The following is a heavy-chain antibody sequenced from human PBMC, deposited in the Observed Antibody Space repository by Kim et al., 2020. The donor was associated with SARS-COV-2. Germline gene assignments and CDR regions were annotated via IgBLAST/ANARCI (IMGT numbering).Heavy chain of an antibody. CDR3: ARLNYYDSSGYYGFDY. Sequence: LKSRVTRSVDTAKNQFSLKLSSVTAADTAVYYCARLNYYDSSGYYGFDYWGQGTLVTVSS. J-gene: IGHJ4*02. V-gene: IGHV4-39*01. D-gene: IGHD3-22*01.